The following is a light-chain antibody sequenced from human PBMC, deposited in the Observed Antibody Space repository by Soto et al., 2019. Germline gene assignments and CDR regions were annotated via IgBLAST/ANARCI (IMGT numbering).Light chain of an antibody. V-gene: IGLV1-40*01. J-gene: IGLJ1*01. Sequence: QSVLTQPPSVSGAPGQRVTISCTGSSSNIGAGYDVHWYQRLPGTAPKVLIYGNNNRPSGVPDRFSGSKSGTSASLAIPGLQAEDEADYYCQSYESSLSGSYVFGTGTKLTVL. CDR1: SSNIGAGYD. CDR3: QSYESSLSGSYV. CDR2: GNN.